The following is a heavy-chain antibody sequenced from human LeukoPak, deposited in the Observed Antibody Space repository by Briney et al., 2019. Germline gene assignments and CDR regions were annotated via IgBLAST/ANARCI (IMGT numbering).Heavy chain of an antibody. CDR1: GYSISSAYY. Sequence: SETLSLTCVVSGYSISSAYYWGWIRQPPGKGLAWIASMYHRGSTYYNPSLKSRVTMSVDTSKNQFTLTLSSVTAADTAVYYCARHLRYGGNANFDYWGQGTLVTVSP. V-gene: IGHV4-38-2*01. D-gene: IGHD4-23*01. CDR2: MYHRGST. CDR3: ARHLRYGGNANFDY. J-gene: IGHJ4*02.